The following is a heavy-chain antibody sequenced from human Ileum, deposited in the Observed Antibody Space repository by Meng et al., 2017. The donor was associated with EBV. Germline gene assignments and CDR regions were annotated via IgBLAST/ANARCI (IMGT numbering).Heavy chain of an antibody. CDR1: GGSFSGYY. J-gene: IGHJ4*02. D-gene: IGHD3-10*01. CDR3: ARGNKVSDRGFDY. CDR2: INHSGST. Sequence: QVQLQQGGEGMLSPSVTLSLTCAVYGGSFSGYYWSWIRQPPGKGLEWIGEINHSGSTNYNPSLKSRVTISVDTSKNQFSLKLSSVTAADTAVYYCARGNKVSDRGFDYWGQGTLVTVSS. V-gene: IGHV4-34*01.